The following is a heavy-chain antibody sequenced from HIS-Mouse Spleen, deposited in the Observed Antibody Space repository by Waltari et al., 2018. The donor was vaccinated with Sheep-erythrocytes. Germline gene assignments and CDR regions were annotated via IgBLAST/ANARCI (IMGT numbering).Heavy chain of an antibody. Sequence: QVTLKESGPVLVKPTETLTLTCTVSGFSLSNARMGVSWIRQPPGKALEWLAHIFSNDEKSYSTALKSRLTISKDTAKSQVVLTMTNMDPVDTATYYCARIKASYYDSSGYYAFDIWGQGTMVTVSS. CDR1: GFSLSNARMG. CDR2: IFSNDEK. V-gene: IGHV2-26*01. CDR3: ARIKASYYDSSGYYAFDI. J-gene: IGHJ3*02. D-gene: IGHD3-22*01.